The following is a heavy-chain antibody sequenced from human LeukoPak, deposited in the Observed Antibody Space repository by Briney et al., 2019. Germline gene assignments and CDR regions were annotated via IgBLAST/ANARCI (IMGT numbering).Heavy chain of an antibody. CDR2: MYPGDSDT. D-gene: IGHD1-1*01. J-gene: IGHJ6*03. V-gene: IGHV5-51*01. CDR3: VRGGRNYYYYYMDV. Sequence: GESLKISCKGSGYSFTSYWIGWVRQMPGKGPEWMGMYPGDSDTKYSPSFQGQVTISADKLITTAYLQWNSLKASDTAMYYCVRGGRNYYYYYMDVWGTGTTVTVSS. CDR1: GYSFTSYW.